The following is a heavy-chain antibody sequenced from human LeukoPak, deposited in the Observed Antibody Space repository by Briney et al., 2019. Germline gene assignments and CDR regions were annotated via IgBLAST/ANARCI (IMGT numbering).Heavy chain of an antibody. Sequence: PGGSLRLSCAASGFTFSSYGMTWVRQAPGKGLEWVSYISSSSSTIYYADSVKGRFTISRDNAKNSLYLQLNSLRAEDTAVYYCAKDHTSSSWYWFDPWGQGTLVTVSS. V-gene: IGHV3-48*01. CDR2: ISSSSSTI. CDR3: AKDHTSSSWYWFDP. CDR1: GFTFSSYG. D-gene: IGHD6-13*01. J-gene: IGHJ5*02.